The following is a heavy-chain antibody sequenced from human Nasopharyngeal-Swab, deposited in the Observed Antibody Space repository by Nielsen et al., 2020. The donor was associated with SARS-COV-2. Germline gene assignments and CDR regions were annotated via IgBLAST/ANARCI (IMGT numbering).Heavy chain of an antibody. CDR2: IYYSGST. Sequence: SETLSLTCTVSGGSISSYYWSWIRQPPGKGLEWIGHIYYSGSTNYNPSLKSRVTISVDTSKNQFSLKLSSVTAADTAVYYCARGIFGVPLEVYNWFDPWGQGTLVTVSS. CDR1: GGSISSYY. V-gene: IGHV4-59*13. CDR3: ARGIFGVPLEVYNWFDP. D-gene: IGHD3-3*01. J-gene: IGHJ5*02.